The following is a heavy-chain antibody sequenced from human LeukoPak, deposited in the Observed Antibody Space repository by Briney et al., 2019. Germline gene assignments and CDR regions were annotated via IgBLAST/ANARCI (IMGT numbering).Heavy chain of an antibody. J-gene: IGHJ4*02. CDR3: ARDGDLTPAVPFDY. D-gene: IGHD6-25*01. CDR2: ISSSGSTI. V-gene: IGHV3-48*03. Sequence: GESLKISCAASGFIFSTYEMNWVRQAPGKGLEWVSYISSSGSTIYYADSVKGRFTISRDNAKNSLYLQMNSLRAEDTAIYYCARDGDLTPAVPFDYWGQGTLVTVSS. CDR1: GFIFSTYE.